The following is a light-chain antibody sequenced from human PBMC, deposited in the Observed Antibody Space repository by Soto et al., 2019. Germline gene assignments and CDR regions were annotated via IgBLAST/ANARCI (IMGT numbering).Light chain of an antibody. CDR3: YSFAGRATFV. Sequence: QSALTQPASVSGSPGQSITISCTGTSSDIGGYNLVSWYQHHPGKAPKLLIYEATKRPSGVSDRFSGSRSGNTASLTISPLQSEDEADYSCYSFAGRATFVFGGGTKLIVL. CDR1: SSDIGGYNL. J-gene: IGLJ2*01. CDR2: EAT. V-gene: IGLV2-23*02.